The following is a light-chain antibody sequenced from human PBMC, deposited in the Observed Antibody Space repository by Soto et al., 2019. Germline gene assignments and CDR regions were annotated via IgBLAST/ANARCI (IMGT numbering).Light chain of an antibody. CDR1: QSVSSNY. Sequence: EIVLTQSPGTLSLSPGERATLSCRASQSVSSNYLAWYQQKPGQAPRLLIYGASSRATGIPDRFSGSGSVTDFTLTISRLEPEDFAVYFCQQHGSSPITFGQGTRLEIK. V-gene: IGKV3-20*01. CDR3: QQHGSSPIT. CDR2: GAS. J-gene: IGKJ5*01.